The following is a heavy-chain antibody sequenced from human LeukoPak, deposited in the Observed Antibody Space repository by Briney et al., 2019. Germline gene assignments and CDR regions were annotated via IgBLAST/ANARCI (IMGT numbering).Heavy chain of an antibody. CDR3: AKDLELDSGSPNYFDY. Sequence: GGFLRLSCAASGFTFSSYAMSWVRQAPGKGLEWVSAISGSGGSTYYADSVKGRFTISRDNSKNTLYLQMNSLRAEDTAVYYCAKDLELDSGSPNYFDYWGQGTLVTVSS. J-gene: IGHJ4*02. V-gene: IGHV3-23*01. CDR1: GFTFSSYA. CDR2: ISGSGGST. D-gene: IGHD1-26*01.